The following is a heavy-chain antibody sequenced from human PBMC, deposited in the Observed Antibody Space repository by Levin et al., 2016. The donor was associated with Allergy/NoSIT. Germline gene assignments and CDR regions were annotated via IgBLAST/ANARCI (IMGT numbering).Heavy chain of an antibody. CDR1: GYTFTSYY. CDR2: INPSGGST. J-gene: IGHJ6*02. CDR3: ARDLGYCSSTSCHTWEYYYYYYGMDV. V-gene: IGHV1-46*03. D-gene: IGHD2-2*02. Sequence: ASVKVSCKASGYTFTSYYMHWVRQAPGQGLEWMGIINPSGGSTSYAQKFQGRVTMTRDTSTSTVYMELSSLRSEDTAVYYCARDLGYCSSTSCHTWEYYYYYYGMDVWGQGTTVTVSS.